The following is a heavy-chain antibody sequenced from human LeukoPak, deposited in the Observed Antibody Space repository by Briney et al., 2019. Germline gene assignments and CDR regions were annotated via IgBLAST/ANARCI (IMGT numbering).Heavy chain of an antibody. CDR1: GGSISSSSYY. D-gene: IGHD3-10*01. CDR3: ARVAVRGVNPDY. CDR2: IYYSGST. J-gene: IGHJ4*02. Sequence: SETLSLTCTVSGGSISSSSYYWGWIRQPPGKGLEWIGSIYYSGSTYHNPSLKSRVTISVDTSKNQFSLKLSSVTAADTAVYYCARVAVRGVNPDYWGQGTLVTVSS. V-gene: IGHV4-39*07.